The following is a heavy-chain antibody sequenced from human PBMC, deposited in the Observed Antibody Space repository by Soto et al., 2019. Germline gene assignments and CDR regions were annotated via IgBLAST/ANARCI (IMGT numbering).Heavy chain of an antibody. CDR1: GYTFTSYY. Sequence: ASVKVSCKASGYTFTSYYMHWVRQAPGQGLEWMGIINPSGGSTSYAQKFQCRVTMTRDTSTSTVYMELSSLRSEDTAVYYCARGTALAAAGGFGYYYGMDVWGQGTTVTVSS. CDR2: INPSGGST. J-gene: IGHJ6*02. CDR3: ARGTALAAAGGFGYYYGMDV. D-gene: IGHD6-13*01. V-gene: IGHV1-46*01.